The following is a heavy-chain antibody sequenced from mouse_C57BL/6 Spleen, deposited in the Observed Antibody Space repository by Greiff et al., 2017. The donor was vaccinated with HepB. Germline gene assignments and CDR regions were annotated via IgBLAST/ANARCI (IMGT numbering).Heavy chain of an antibody. CDR3: ARFPSYDYDGDYFDY. V-gene: IGHV1-72*01. Sequence: VKLMESGAELVKPGASVKLSCKASGYTFTSYWMHWVKQRPGRGLEWIGRIDPNSGGTKYNEKFKSKATLTVEKPSSTAYMQLSSLTSEDSAVYYCARFPSYDYDGDYFDYWGQGTTLTVSS. CDR2: IDPNSGGT. D-gene: IGHD2-4*01. CDR1: GYTFTSYW. J-gene: IGHJ2*01.